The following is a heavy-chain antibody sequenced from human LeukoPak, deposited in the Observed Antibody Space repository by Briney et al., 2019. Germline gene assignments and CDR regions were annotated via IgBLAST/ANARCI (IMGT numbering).Heavy chain of an antibody. D-gene: IGHD6-19*01. J-gene: IGHJ4*02. CDR3: ARDMGGWYQGGFDY. CDR2: IYYSGST. CDR1: GGSISSYY. Sequence: PSETLSLTCTVSGGSISSYYWSWIRQPPGKGLEWIGYIYYSGSTNYNPSLKSRVTISVDTSKYQFSLKLSSVTAADTAVYYCARDMGGWYQGGFDYWGQGTLVTVSS. V-gene: IGHV4-59*01.